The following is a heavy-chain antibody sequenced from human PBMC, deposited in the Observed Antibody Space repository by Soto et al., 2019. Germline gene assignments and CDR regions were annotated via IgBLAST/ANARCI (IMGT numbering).Heavy chain of an antibody. CDR1: GGSLSSSAYS. J-gene: IGHJ3*02. CDR3: ARELLFYDSDGFSWDDAFDI. V-gene: IGHV4-30-2*01. Sequence: QMHLQESGSGLVKPSQTLSLTYAVSGGSLSSSAYSWSWIRQPPGKGLEWIGFIYQSGSTYYNPSLKSRVTMSLARPKNQFSLKLSSVTAADTAVYYCARELLFYDSDGFSWDDAFDIWGQGTMVTVSS. D-gene: IGHD3-22*01. CDR2: IYQSGST.